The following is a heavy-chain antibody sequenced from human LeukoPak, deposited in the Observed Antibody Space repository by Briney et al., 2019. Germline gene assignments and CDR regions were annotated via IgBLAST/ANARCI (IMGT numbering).Heavy chain of an antibody. Sequence: ASVKVSCEASGYTFTSYDINWVRQATGQGLEWMGWMNPNSGNTGYAQKFQGRVTMTRNTSISTAYMELSSLRSEDTAVYYCARRKGPMVRGVMRYYYGMDVWGQGTTVTVSS. CDR1: GYTFTSYD. CDR2: MNPNSGNT. V-gene: IGHV1-8*01. J-gene: IGHJ6*02. CDR3: ARRKGPMVRGVMRYYYGMDV. D-gene: IGHD3-10*01.